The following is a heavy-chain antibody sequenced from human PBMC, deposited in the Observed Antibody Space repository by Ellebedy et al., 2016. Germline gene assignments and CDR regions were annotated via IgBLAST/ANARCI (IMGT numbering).Heavy chain of an antibody. CDR1: GFTFSSSA. CDR2: ISGSGRTT. Sequence: GGSLRLXXAASGFTFSSSAMRWVRQAPGKGLEWVSSISGSGRTTYYADSVKGRFTISRDNSKNTLYLQMHSLRAEDTAVYYCTKGLDYYFDYWGQGTLVTVSS. CDR3: TKGLDYYFDY. V-gene: IGHV3-23*01. D-gene: IGHD5-12*01. J-gene: IGHJ4*02.